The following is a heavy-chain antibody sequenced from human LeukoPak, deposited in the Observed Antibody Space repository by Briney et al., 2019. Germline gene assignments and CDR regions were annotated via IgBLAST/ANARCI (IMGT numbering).Heavy chain of an antibody. CDR1: GDFISGSY. J-gene: IGHJ6*02. CDR3: ARVLHSYYYYYYGMDV. V-gene: IGHV4-4*07. Sequence: PSETLSLTCTVSGDFISGSYWSWIRQPAGKGLEWIGRIYTTGTANYNPSLTSRVTMSVDTSKKQLSLKLNSVTAADTAVYYCARVLHSYYYYYYGMDVWGQGTTVTVSS. CDR2: IYTTGTA.